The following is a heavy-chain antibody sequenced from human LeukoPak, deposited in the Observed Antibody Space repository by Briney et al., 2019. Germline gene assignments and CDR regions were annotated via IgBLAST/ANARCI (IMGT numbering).Heavy chain of an antibody. CDR3: ARVSPPGFFDY. J-gene: IGHJ4*02. CDR1: GFTFSSSS. CDR2: ISSSSYI. Sequence: PGGSLRLSCAASGFTFSSSSMNWVRQAPGKGLEWVSCISSSSYIYYADSVKGRFTISRDNAKNSLYLQMNSLRAEDTAVYYCARVSPPGFFDYWGQGTLVTVSS. D-gene: IGHD3-9*01. V-gene: IGHV3-21*01.